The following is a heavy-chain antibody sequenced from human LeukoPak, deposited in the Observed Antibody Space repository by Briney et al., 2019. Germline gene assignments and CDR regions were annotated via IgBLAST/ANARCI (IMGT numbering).Heavy chain of an antibody. Sequence: PSETLSLTCTVSGGSISTYYWSWIRQPPGKGLEWIGYIYYSGSTNYNPSLKSRVTISVDTSKNQFPLNLTSVTAADTAVYYCARRRGTSGTVDYWGQGTLVTVSS. CDR1: GGSISTYY. CDR3: ARRRGTSGTVDY. V-gene: IGHV4-59*08. J-gene: IGHJ4*02. CDR2: IYYSGST. D-gene: IGHD6-19*01.